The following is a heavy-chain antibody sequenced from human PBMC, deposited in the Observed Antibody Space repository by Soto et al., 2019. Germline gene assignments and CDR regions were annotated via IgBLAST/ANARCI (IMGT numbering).Heavy chain of an antibody. CDR1: GYTFTSYG. CDR3: ARDGYSSSSTPYYCYGMDV. J-gene: IGHJ6*02. D-gene: IGHD6-6*01. Sequence: ASVKVSCKASGYTFTSYGISWVRQAPGQGIERMGWISAYNGNTNYAQKLQGRVTMTTDTSTSTAYMELRSLRSDDTAVYFCARDGYSSSSTPYYCYGMDVWGQGTSVTVS. CDR2: ISAYNGNT. V-gene: IGHV1-18*01.